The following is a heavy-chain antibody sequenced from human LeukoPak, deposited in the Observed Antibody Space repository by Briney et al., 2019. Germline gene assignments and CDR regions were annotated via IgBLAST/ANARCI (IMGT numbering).Heavy chain of an antibody. D-gene: IGHD1-14*01. CDR2: ISSRGSTM. J-gene: IGHJ6*03. CDR1: GFTFSSYE. CDR3: ARSPAGANYYLDV. V-gene: IGHV3-48*03. Sequence: PGGSLRLSCAASGFTFSSYEMNWVRQAPGKGLEGVSYISSRGSTMYYEDSVKGRFTISRDNAKNSLSLQMNSLRAEDTAVYYCARSPAGANYYLDVWGKGTTVTISS.